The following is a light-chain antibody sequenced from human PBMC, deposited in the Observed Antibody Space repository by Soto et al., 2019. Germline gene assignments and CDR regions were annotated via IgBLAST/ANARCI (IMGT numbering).Light chain of an antibody. V-gene: IGKV3-15*01. Sequence: EIVITQSPATLSMSPGERATLSCRASQSLSSHLAWYQQKPGQAPRLLVYGASTRATGVPARFSGSGSETEFTLTISGLQSEDFAVYSCQQYDKWPITFGQGTRLEIK. CDR3: QQYDKWPIT. J-gene: IGKJ5*01. CDR1: QSLSSH. CDR2: GAS.